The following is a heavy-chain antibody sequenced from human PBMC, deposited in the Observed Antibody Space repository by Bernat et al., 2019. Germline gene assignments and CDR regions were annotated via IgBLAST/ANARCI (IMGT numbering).Heavy chain of an antibody. D-gene: IGHD3-10*01. Sequence: QVQLQESGPGLVKPSQTLSLTCTVSGGSISSGDYYWNWIRQPPGNGLEWIGYIYFRGSTYYNPSLKSRLTISVDTSKNQFSLKLGSVTAADTAVYYCARAKVGSIITDYWGQGTLVTVSS. CDR2: IYFRGST. J-gene: IGHJ4*02. CDR3: ARAKVGSIITDY. V-gene: IGHV4-30-4*01. CDR1: GGSISSGDYY.